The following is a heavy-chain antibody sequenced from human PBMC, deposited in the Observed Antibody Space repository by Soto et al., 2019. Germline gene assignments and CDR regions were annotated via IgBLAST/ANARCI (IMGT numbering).Heavy chain of an antibody. J-gene: IGHJ4*02. CDR2: INHSGST. CDR1: GGSFSGYY. Sequence: PSETLSLTCAVYGGSFSGYYWSWIRQPPGKGLEWIGEINHSGSTNYNPSLKSRVTISVDTSKNQFSLKLSSVTAADTAVYYCARVDYDFWSGYSSGSIDYWGQGTLVTVSS. D-gene: IGHD3-3*01. CDR3: ARVDYDFWSGYSSGSIDY. V-gene: IGHV4-34*01.